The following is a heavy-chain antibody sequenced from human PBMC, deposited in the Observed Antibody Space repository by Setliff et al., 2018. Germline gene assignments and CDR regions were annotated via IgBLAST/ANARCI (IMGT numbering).Heavy chain of an antibody. CDR3: ARDNPIVGATDY. CDR2: ISHSGST. Sequence: PSETLSLTCNVSGGSISNDYYWGWIRQPPGRGLEWIGIISHSGSTDYNPSLKSRVTISVDTSKNQFSLKLSSVTAADTAVYFCARDNPIVGATDYWGQGILVTVSS. CDR1: GGSISNDYY. J-gene: IGHJ4*02. D-gene: IGHD1-26*01. V-gene: IGHV4-38-2*02.